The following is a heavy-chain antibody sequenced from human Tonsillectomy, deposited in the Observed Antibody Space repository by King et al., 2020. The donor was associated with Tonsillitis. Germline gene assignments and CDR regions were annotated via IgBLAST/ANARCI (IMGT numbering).Heavy chain of an antibody. Sequence: VQLVESGGGLVQPGGSLRLSCAASGFTFSSYAMSWVRQAPGEGLEWVSAISCRCGSTYYADSVKGRFTISRDNSKNTLYLQMNSLRAEDTSVFYCAKDGVLLSQTHPRHAYGGQGTLVTVAS. CDR3: AKDGVLLSQTHPRHAY. V-gene: IGHV3-23*04. J-gene: IGHJ4*02. CDR2: ISCRCGST. CDR1: GFTFSSYA. D-gene: IGHD2-15*01.